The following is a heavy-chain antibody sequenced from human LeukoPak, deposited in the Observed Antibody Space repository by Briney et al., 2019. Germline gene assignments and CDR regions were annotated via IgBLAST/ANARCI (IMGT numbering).Heavy chain of an antibody. J-gene: IGHJ6*03. CDR3: ARTWYSYGPYYYYMDV. V-gene: IGHV4-39*07. CDR1: GGSISSSSYY. Sequence: PSETLSLTCTVSGGSISSSSYYWGWIRQPPGKGLGWIGNIYYSGSTHYNPSLKSRVTISVDTSKNQFSLKLSSVTAADTAVYYCARTWYSYGPYYYYMDVWGKGTTVTISS. CDR2: IYYSGST. D-gene: IGHD5-18*01.